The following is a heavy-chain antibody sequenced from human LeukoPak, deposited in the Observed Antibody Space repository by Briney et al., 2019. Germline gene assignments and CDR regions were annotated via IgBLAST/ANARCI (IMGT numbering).Heavy chain of an antibody. J-gene: IGHJ6*03. CDR2: INTNTGNP. V-gene: IGHV7-4-1*02. Sequence: ASVKVSCKASGYSLTSYALNWVRQAPGQGFEWMGWINTNTGNPTYAQGFTGRFVFSLDTSVSTAYLQISSLKAEDTAVYYCARVGCSSTSCYGAYYYYYMDVWGKGTTVTVSS. CDR1: GYSLTSYA. D-gene: IGHD2-2*01. CDR3: ARVGCSSTSCYGAYYYYYMDV.